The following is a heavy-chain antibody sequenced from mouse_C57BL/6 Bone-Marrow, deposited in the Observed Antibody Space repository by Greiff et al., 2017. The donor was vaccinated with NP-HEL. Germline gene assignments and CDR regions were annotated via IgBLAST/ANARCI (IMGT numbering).Heavy chain of an antibody. J-gene: IGHJ1*03. Sequence: DVKLVESGGGLVKPGGSLKLSCAASGFTFSSYAMSWVRQTPEKRLEWVATISDGGSYTYYPDNVKGRFTISRDNAKNNLYLQMSHLKSEDTAMYYCARVITTVVASYWYFDVWGTGTTVTVSS. CDR1: GFTFSSYA. V-gene: IGHV5-4*03. CDR2: ISDGGSYT. D-gene: IGHD1-1*01. CDR3: ARVITTVVASYWYFDV.